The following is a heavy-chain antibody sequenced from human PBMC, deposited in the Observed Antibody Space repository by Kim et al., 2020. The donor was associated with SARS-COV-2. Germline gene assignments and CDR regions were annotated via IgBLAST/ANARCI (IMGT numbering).Heavy chain of an antibody. CDR1: GLTFGDYA. Sequence: SLRLSCIASGLTFGDYALSWVRQAPGKGLEWVGFIRSKAYGGAIEYAASMKGRFTISRDDSKSIAYLEMNSLKTEDTAVYYCTRVGEWSLKDWGQGTLVTVSS. J-gene: IGHJ4*02. V-gene: IGHV3-49*04. CDR2: IRSKAYGGAI. CDR3: TRVGEWSLKD. D-gene: IGHD3-3*01.